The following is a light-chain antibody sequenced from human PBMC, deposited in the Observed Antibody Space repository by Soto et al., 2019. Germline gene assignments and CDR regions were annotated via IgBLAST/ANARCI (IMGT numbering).Light chain of an antibody. CDR1: SSNIGSNT. CDR3: AAWYDSLNGWV. V-gene: IGLV1-44*01. J-gene: IGLJ3*02. CDR2: SNN. Sequence: QPVLTQPPSASGTPGQRVTISCSGSSSNIGSNTVNWYQQLPGTAPKLLIYSNNQRPSGVPDRFSGSNSGTSASLAISGLQSEDDAAYYCAAWYDSLNGWVFGGGTKLTVL.